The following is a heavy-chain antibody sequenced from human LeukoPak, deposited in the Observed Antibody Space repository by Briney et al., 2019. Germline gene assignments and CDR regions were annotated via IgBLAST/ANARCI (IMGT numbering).Heavy chain of an antibody. Sequence: GASVKVSCKTSESTFSGYYIHWVRQAPGQGLEWMGWINPDSGGTNSAQEFQGRVTMNRDTSISTAYMELSRLRSDDTAVYYCARGYYDSSDYEYFQHWGQGTLVTVSS. D-gene: IGHD3-22*01. CDR2: INPDSGGT. V-gene: IGHV1-2*02. J-gene: IGHJ1*01. CDR3: ARGYYDSSDYEYFQH. CDR1: ESTFSGYY.